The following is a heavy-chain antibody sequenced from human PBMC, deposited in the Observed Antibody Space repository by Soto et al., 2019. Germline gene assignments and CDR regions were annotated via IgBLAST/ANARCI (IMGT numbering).Heavy chain of an antibody. CDR1: GYTFTGYY. CDR3: ARVNVVVVAATLEYYFDY. J-gene: IGHJ4*02. V-gene: IGHV1-2*02. CDR2: INPNSGGT. Sequence: QVQLVQSGAEVKKPGASVKVSCKASGYTFTGYYMHWVRQAPGQGLEWMGWINPNSGGTNYAQKFQGRVTMTRDTSISTAYMELSRLRSDDTAVYYCARVNVVVVAATLEYYFDYWGQGTLVTVSS. D-gene: IGHD2-15*01.